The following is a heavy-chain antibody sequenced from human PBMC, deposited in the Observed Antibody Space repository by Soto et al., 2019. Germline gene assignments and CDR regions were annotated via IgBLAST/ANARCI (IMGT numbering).Heavy chain of an antibody. Sequence: GASVKVSCKASGYTFTSYDINWVRQATGQGLEWMGWMNPNSGNTGYAQKFQGRVTMTRNTSISTAYMELSSLRSEDTAVYYCARVHCSGGSCSTDYYYYYMDVWRKGTTVTVCS. D-gene: IGHD2-15*01. V-gene: IGHV1-8*01. CDR3: ARVHCSGGSCSTDYYYYYMDV. CDR1: GYTFTSYD. J-gene: IGHJ6*03. CDR2: MNPNSGNT.